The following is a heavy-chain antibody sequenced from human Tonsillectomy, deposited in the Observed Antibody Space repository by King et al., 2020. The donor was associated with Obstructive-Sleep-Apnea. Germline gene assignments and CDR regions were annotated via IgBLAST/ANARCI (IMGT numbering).Heavy chain of an antibody. J-gene: IGHJ6*02. V-gene: IGHV3-21*01. CDR3: ARDVGYYGMDV. CDR2: ISSISSYI. Sequence: VQLVESGGGLVKPGGSLRLSCAASGFTFSSYYMNWVRQAPGKGLEWVSSISSISSYIYYADSVKGRFTISRANAKNSPYLQMNSLRAEDTAVYYCARDVGYYGMDVWGQGTTVTVSS. CDR1: GFTFSSYY.